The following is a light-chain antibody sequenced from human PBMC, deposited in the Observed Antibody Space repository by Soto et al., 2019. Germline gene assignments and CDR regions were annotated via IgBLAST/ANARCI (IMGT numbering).Light chain of an antibody. CDR2: GAS. J-gene: IGKJ1*01. V-gene: IGKV3-15*01. CDR3: QQYNNWPQT. CDR1: QSVSSSY. Sequence: ETVLKQSPATLSLYKGERATLSCRASQSVSSSYLAWYQQKPGQAPRLLISGASTRAADVPARFSGGGSGTEFTLTISSLQSEDFAEYHCQQYNNWPQTFGQVTMVDIK.